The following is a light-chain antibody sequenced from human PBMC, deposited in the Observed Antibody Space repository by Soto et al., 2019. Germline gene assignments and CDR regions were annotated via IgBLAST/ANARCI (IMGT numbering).Light chain of an antibody. J-gene: IGKJ1*01. CDR1: QSVFSS. CDR3: QQYDNWPWT. V-gene: IGKV3-15*01. Sequence: VMTQSPATLSVSPGERATLSCRASQSVFSSLAWYQQKPGQAPRLLIYGAATRATGIPARFSGSGSGTEFTLTISSLQSEDFAVYYCQQYDNWPWTFGQGTKVDIK. CDR2: GAA.